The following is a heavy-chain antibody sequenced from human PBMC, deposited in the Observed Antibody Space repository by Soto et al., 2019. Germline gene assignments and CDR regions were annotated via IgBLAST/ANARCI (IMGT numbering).Heavy chain of an antibody. V-gene: IGHV1-2*02. Sequence: ASLKVSCKASGYTFTDYYMHWVRQAPGQGLEWMGWINPNSDGTNYARKFQGRVTMTRDTSIHTAYMELSRLRSDDKAVYYCARDFGENSHEVSYRFHHWGQGTLVT. J-gene: IGHJ4*02. CDR2: INPNSDGT. CDR3: ARDFGENSHEVSYRFHH. D-gene: IGHD3-16*01. CDR1: GYTFTDYY.